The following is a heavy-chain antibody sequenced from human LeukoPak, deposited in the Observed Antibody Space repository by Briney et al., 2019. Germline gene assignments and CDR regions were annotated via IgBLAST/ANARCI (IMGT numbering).Heavy chain of an antibody. V-gene: IGHV3-9*01. D-gene: IGHD3-22*01. CDR1: GFTFDDYA. CDR3: AKDIYYDSSGDFDY. J-gene: IGHJ4*02. Sequence: GRSLRLSCAASGFTFDDYAMHWVRQAPGKGLEWVSGISWNSGSIGYADSVKGRLTISRDNAKNSLYLQMNSLRAEDTALYYCAKDIYYDSSGDFDYWGQGTLVTVSS. CDR2: ISWNSGSI.